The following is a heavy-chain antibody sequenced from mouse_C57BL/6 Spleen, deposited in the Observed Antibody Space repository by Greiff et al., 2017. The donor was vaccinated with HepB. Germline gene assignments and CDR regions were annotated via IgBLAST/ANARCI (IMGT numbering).Heavy chain of an antibody. CDR2: ISDGGSYT. Sequence: EVMLVESGGGLVKPGGSLKLSCAASGFTFSSYAMSWVRQTPEKRLEWVATISDGGSYTYYPDNVKGRFTISRDNAKNNLYLQMSHLKSEDTAMYYCARTLHYYGSSYGAMDYWGQGTSVTVSS. V-gene: IGHV5-4*03. CDR1: GFTFSSYA. D-gene: IGHD1-1*01. J-gene: IGHJ4*01. CDR3: ARTLHYYGSSYGAMDY.